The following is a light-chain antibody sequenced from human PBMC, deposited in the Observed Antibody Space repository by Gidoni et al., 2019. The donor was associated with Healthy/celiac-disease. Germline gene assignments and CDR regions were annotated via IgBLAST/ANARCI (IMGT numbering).Light chain of an antibody. J-gene: IGKJ4*01. CDR3: QQYGNLPLT. Sequence: DIQMTQSPSSPSASVGDRVTITCQASQDISNYLNWYQQKPGKAPKLLIYGASNLETGVPSRFSGSGSGTDFTFTISSLQPEDIATYYCQQYGNLPLTFGGGTKVEIK. CDR2: GAS. V-gene: IGKV1-33*01. CDR1: QDISNY.